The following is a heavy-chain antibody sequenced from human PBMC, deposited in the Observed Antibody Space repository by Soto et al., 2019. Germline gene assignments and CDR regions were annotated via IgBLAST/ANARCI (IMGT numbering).Heavy chain of an antibody. CDR3: AFFSRTILLLFGELFGHCGFDP. Sequence: QITLKESGPTLVKPTQPLTLTCTFSGFSLSTSGVGVGWIRQPPGKALEWLALIYWNDDKRYSPSLKSRLTITKDTSKNQVVLTMTNMAPVDTATYYCAFFSRTILLLFGELFGHCGFDPWGQGTLVTVSS. D-gene: IGHD3-10*01. CDR1: GFSLSTSGVG. J-gene: IGHJ5*02. V-gene: IGHV2-5*01. CDR2: IYWNDDK.